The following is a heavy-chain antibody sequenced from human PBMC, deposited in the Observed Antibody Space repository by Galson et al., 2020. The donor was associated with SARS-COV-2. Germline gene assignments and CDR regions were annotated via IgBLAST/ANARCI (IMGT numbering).Heavy chain of an antibody. Sequence: GSLRLSCAASGFTFSTYGMHWVRQAPGKGLEWVAGISFDGAKTDYPDSVKGRFTISRDNSKNTLYLQMSSLRAEDTASYHCARDSGDHDYWGQGTLVTVSS. CDR3: ARDSGDHDY. D-gene: IGHD7-27*01. CDR1: GFTFSTYG. V-gene: IGHV3-30*12. CDR2: ISFDGAKT. J-gene: IGHJ4*02.